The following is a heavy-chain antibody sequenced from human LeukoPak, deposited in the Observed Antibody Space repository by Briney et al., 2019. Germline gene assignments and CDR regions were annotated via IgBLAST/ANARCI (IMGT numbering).Heavy chain of an antibody. V-gene: IGHV3-23*01. J-gene: IGHJ4*02. CDR3: ARVSVDCSSTSCYLGYDFDY. D-gene: IGHD2-2*01. Sequence: GGSLRLSCAASGFTFSIYAMTWVRQAPGKGLEWVSGISGSGGSTYYADSVKGRFTISRDNSKNTLYLQMNSLRAEDTAVYYCARVSVDCSSTSCYLGYDFDYWGQGTLVTVSS. CDR2: ISGSGGST. CDR1: GFTFSIYA.